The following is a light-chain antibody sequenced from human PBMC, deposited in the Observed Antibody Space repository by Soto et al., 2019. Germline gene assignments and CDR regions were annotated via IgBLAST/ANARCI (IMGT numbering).Light chain of an antibody. CDR3: SSDTSSSADVV. J-gene: IGLJ2*01. V-gene: IGLV2-14*01. CDR2: NVS. Sequence: QSALTQPASVSGSPGQSITISCTGTSSDVGGYNYVSWYQQHPGKAPKLMIYNVSNPPSGVSSRFCGSKAGNTAPLTSSVLSDEDEDDYCCSSDTSSSADVVFGGGTQLTVL. CDR1: SSDVGGYNY.